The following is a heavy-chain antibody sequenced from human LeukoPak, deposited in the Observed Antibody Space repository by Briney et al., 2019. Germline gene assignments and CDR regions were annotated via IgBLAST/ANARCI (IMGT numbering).Heavy chain of an antibody. D-gene: IGHD4-17*01. V-gene: IGHV3-9*01. J-gene: IGHJ4*02. Sequence: PGGSLRLSCAASGFTFDDYAMHWVRQAPGKGLEWVSSVSWNSGNIGYADSVKGRFTISRDNTKNSLYLQMNSLRAEDTALYYCAKQATTVTTMFYFDFWGQGTLVTVSS. CDR2: VSWNSGNI. CDR3: AKQATTVTTMFYFDF. CDR1: GFTFDDYA.